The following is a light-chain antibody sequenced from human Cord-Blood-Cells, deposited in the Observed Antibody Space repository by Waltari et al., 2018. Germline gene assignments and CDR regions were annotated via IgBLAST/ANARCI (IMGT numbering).Light chain of an antibody. CDR3: QQSYSTPYT. J-gene: IGKJ2*01. V-gene: IGKV1-39*01. CDR2: AAS. CDR1: QSISSY. Sequence: DIQMTQSPSSLSASVGDRVTITCRASQSISSYLNWYQQKQGKAPKLLIYAASSLQSGVPSRFSRSGSGTDFTLTISSLQPEDFATYYCQQSYSTPYTFGQGTKLEIK.